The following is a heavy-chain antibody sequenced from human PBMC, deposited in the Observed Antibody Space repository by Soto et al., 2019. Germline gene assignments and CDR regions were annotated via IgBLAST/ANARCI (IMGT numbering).Heavy chain of an antibody. CDR3: GIMYSSGWGGDVGY. CDR1: GGTFSSYA. J-gene: IGHJ4*02. CDR2: IIPMFGSP. V-gene: IGHV1-69*12. Sequence: QVQLVQSGAEVKKPGSSVKVSCKASGGTFSSYAITWVRQAPGRGLEWMGGIIPMFGSPNYAQRFQGRVTIIADESTSTAYMDLSSLRSEDTAVYYCGIMYSSGWGGDVGYWGQGTLVIVSS. D-gene: IGHD6-19*01.